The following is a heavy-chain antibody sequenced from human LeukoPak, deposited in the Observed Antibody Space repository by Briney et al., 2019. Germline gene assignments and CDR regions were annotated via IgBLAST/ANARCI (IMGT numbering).Heavy chain of an antibody. Sequence: PSETLSLTCTVSGGSVSSGSYYWSWIRQPPGKGLEWIGYIYYSGSTNYNPSLKSRVTISVDTSKNQFSLKLSSVTAADTAMYYCVRSLARDSSGFYYWGQGTLVTVSS. CDR1: GGSVSSGSYY. CDR3: VRSLARDSSGFYY. D-gene: IGHD3-22*01. J-gene: IGHJ4*02. V-gene: IGHV4-61*01. CDR2: IYYSGST.